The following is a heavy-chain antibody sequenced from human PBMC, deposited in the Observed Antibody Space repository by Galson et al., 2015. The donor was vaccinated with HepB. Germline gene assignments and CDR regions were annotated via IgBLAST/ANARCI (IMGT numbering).Heavy chain of an antibody. CDR2: ISYDESNK. D-gene: IGHD4/OR15-4a*01. CDR1: GFSFSSYA. CDR3: ARVRAESHFDF. Sequence: SLRLSCAAAGFSFSSYAMAWVRQAPGKGLEWVTLISYDESNKYYADSVKGRFTISRDNSNNTLYLQMNSLRADDTAVYYCARVRAESHFDFWGQGTLVTVSS. V-gene: IGHV3-30-3*01. J-gene: IGHJ4*02.